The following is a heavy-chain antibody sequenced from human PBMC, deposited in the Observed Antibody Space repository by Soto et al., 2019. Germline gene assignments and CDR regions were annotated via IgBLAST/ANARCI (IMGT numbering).Heavy chain of an antibody. Sequence: ASVKVSCKASGGTFSSYAISWVRQAPGQGLEWMGGIIPIFGTVNYAQKFQGRVTITADESTSTAYMELSSPRSEDTAVYYCAGGVVPYYYYGMDVWGKGTTVTVS. V-gene: IGHV1-69*13. J-gene: IGHJ6*04. CDR3: AGGVVPYYYYGMDV. D-gene: IGHD2-15*01. CDR1: GGTFSSYA. CDR2: IIPIFGTV.